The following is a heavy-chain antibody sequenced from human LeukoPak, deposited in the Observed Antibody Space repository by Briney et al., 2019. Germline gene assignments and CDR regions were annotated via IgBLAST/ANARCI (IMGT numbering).Heavy chain of an antibody. D-gene: IGHD5-12*01. V-gene: IGHV4-59*01. J-gene: IGHJ4*02. Sequence: SETLSLTCSVSGGSISGYYWSWIRQPPGKGLEWIGYIYYSGSTNYNPSLKSRVTISVDTSKNQFSLKLSSVTAADTAVYYCARDNRYSGYDRWGQGTLVTVSS. CDR2: IYYSGST. CDR1: GGSISGYY. CDR3: ARDNRYSGYDR.